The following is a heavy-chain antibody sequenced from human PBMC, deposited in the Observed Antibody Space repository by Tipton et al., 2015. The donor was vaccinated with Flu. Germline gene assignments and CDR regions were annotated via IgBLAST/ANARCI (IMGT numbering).Heavy chain of an antibody. CDR3: ARVRSYYDSSGYYYAFDY. CDR1: GGSISSGSYY. V-gene: IGHV4-61*02. D-gene: IGHD3-22*01. CDR2: IYTSGST. J-gene: IGHJ4*02. Sequence: TPSLTCTVSGGSISSGSYYWSWIRQPAGKGLEWIGRIYTSGSTNYNPSLKSRVTISVDTSKNQFSLKLSPVTAADTAVYYCARVRSYYDSSGYYYAFDYWGQGTLVTVSS.